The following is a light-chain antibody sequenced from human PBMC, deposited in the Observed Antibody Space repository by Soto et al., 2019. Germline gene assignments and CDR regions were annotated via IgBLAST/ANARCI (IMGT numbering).Light chain of an antibody. J-gene: IGKJ1*01. CDR3: QHYNSYSEA. CDR2: KAS. Sequence: DIQMTQSPSTLSGSVGDRVTITCRASQTISSWLAWYQQKPGKAPKLLIYKASTLKSGVPSRFSGSGSGTEFTLTIRSLPPDPFAPYSCQHYNSYSEAFGQGTKVDIQ. CDR1: QTISSW. V-gene: IGKV1-5*03.